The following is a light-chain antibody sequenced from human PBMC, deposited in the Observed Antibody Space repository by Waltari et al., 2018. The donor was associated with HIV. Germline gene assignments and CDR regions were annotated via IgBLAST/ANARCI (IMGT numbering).Light chain of an antibody. CDR1: SSNIGRHY. CDR3: AAWNDSLSGYV. V-gene: IGLV1-47*01. Sequence: QSVLTQPPSASGTPGQRVTISCSGSSSNIGRHYVSWYQKLPGTAPKLLIYRNNQRPSGVPDRFSGSKSGTSASLAISGLRSEDEADYYCAAWNDSLSGYVFGTGTKVTV. CDR2: RNN. J-gene: IGLJ1*01.